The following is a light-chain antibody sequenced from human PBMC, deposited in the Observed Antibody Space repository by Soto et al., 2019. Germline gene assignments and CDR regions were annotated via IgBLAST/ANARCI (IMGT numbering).Light chain of an antibody. V-gene: IGKV3-20*01. CDR3: QQYDSSRT. Sequence: EIVLTQSPGTLSLSPGERVTLSCRASQSVDSRFLAWYQQKPGQAPRLLVYGASIRATGIPDRFSGSGSGTDFTLSIRRLELEDFAVYYCQQYDSSRTFGQGTKVEMK. J-gene: IGKJ1*01. CDR1: QSVDSRF. CDR2: GAS.